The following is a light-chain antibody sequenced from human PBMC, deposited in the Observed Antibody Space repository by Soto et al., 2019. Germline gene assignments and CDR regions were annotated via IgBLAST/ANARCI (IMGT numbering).Light chain of an antibody. V-gene: IGKV1-6*01. CDR1: QGIRND. Sequence: AIQMTQSPSSLSASVGDRVTITCRASQGIRNDLGWYQQKPGKAPKLLIYAASSLQSGVPSRFSGSGSGTDFTLTISILQPEEFATYYCLQDYNYPPTFGQGTKVEIK. J-gene: IGKJ1*01. CDR3: LQDYNYPPT. CDR2: AAS.